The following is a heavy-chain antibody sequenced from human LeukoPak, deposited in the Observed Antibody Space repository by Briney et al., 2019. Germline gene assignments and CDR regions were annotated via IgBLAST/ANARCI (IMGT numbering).Heavy chain of an antibody. V-gene: IGHV4-59*01. D-gene: IGHD2-8*01. CDR1: GGSISSYY. CDR3: ARFTNDWFDP. CDR2: IYYSGST. J-gene: IGHJ5*02. Sequence: SETLSLTCTVSGGSISSYYWSWIRQPPGKGLEWIGYIYYSGSTNYNPSLRSRVTISVDTSKNQFSLKLSSATAADTAVYYCARFTNDWFDPWGQGTLVTVSS.